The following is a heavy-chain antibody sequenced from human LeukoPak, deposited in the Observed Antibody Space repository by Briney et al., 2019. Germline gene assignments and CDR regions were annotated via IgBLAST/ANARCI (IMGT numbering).Heavy chain of an antibody. Sequence: SETLSLTCAVFGGSFGGYYWSWIRQSPEKGLEWIGEMSHAGATNYNLSLKSRVTVSVDTSKKQFSLNLRSVTAADTAVYYCARGLHYNILTGGMDVWGQGTTVIVSS. CDR2: MSHAGAT. CDR1: GGSFGGYY. V-gene: IGHV4-34*01. CDR3: ARGLHYNILTGGMDV. J-gene: IGHJ6*02. D-gene: IGHD3-9*01.